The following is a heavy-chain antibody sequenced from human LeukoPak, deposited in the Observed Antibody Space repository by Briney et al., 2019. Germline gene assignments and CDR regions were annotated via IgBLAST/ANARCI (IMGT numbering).Heavy chain of an antibody. D-gene: IGHD6-19*01. CDR2: IDPGDSYT. J-gene: IGHJ4*02. CDR3: ARHYSSGSDFDY. V-gene: IGHV5-10-1*01. CDR1: GYSFTRYW. Sequence: GESLKISCKGSGYSFTRYWISWVRQMPGKGLEWMGRIDPGDSYTNYSPSFQGHVTISADKSISTAYLQWSSLKASDTAMYYCARHYSSGSDFDYWGQGTLVTVSS.